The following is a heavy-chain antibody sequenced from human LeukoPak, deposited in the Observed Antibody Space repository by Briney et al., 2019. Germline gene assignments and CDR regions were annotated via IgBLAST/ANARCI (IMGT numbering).Heavy chain of an antibody. D-gene: IGHD3/OR15-3a*01. V-gene: IGHV4-61*01. CDR1: GYSISSDYY. CDR2: IYYSGST. Sequence: SETLSLTCTVSGYSISSDYYWGWIRQPPGKGLEWIGYIYYSGSTNYNPSLKSRVTISGDTSKNQFSLKLRSATAADTAVYYCARIGSRMDVPYYMDVWGKGTTVTVSS. CDR3: ARIGSRMDVPYYMDV. J-gene: IGHJ6*03.